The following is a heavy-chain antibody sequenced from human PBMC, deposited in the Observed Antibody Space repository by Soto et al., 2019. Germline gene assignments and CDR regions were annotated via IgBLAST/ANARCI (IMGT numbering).Heavy chain of an antibody. J-gene: IGHJ5*02. V-gene: IGHV3-30*03. D-gene: IGHD2-21*02. CDR2: ISYDGSNK. Sequence: SLRLSCAASGFTYSSYGMRWARPAPGKGLEWVADISYDGSNKYYEDPVKGRFTISRDNSQNTLELQMHSLRAEDTALYYCSIAGYCGGDCYSRWFDPWGQGTLVTVSS. CDR1: GFTYSSYG. CDR3: SIAGYCGGDCYSRWFDP.